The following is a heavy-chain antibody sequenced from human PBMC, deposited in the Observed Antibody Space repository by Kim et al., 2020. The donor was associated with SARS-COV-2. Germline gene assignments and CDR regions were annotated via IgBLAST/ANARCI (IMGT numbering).Heavy chain of an antibody. CDR1: GYTFTDYY. J-gene: IGHJ4*02. D-gene: IGHD3-3*01. CDR3: ARSAHFWSGHYLDF. V-gene: IGHV1-2*02. CDR2: INPYSGDT. Sequence: ASVKVSCKASGYTFTDYYIHWVRQAPGQGLEWMGWINPYSGDTTYAQKFQGRVTMTRDTSISTPYVELSSPRSDDTAVYYCARSAHFWSGHYLDFWGQGTLITV.